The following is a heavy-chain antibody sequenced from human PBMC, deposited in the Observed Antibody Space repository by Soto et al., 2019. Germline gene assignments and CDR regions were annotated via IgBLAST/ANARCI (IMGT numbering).Heavy chain of an antibody. V-gene: IGHV4-59*01. CDR2: IYYSGST. Sequence: PSETLSLTCTVSGGSISSYYWSWIRQPPGKGLEWIGYIYYSGSTNYNPSLKSRVTISVDTSKNQFSLKLSSVTAADTAVYYCARFMVRGVAIYYYGMDVWGQGTTVTVSS. CDR3: ARFMVRGVAIYYYGMDV. D-gene: IGHD3-10*01. J-gene: IGHJ6*02. CDR1: GGSISSYY.